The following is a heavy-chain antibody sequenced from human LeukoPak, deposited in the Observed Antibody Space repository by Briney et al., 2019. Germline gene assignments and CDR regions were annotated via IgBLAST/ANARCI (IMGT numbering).Heavy chain of an antibody. Sequence: PSETLSLTRTVSGGSISSYYWSWIRQPPGKGLEWIGYIYYSGSTNYNPSLKSRVTISVDTSKNQFSLKLRSVTAADTAVYYCANGGYCSSTSCYPNWFDPWGQGTLVTVSS. J-gene: IGHJ5*02. CDR1: GGSISSYY. CDR2: IYYSGST. D-gene: IGHD2-2*01. V-gene: IGHV4-59*01. CDR3: ANGGYCSSTSCYPNWFDP.